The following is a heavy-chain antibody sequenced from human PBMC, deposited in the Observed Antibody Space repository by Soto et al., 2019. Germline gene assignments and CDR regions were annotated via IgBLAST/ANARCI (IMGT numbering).Heavy chain of an antibody. V-gene: IGHV6-1*01. J-gene: IGHJ6*02. Sequence: PSQTLSLTCAISGDSVSRNSGAWNWIRQSPSRGLEWLGRTYYRSKWYNEYAPSVKSRITINPDTAKNQFALQLKSVTPDDTGVYYCARGNWNDEGYSYGMDVWGQGITATVSS. CDR3: ARGNWNDEGYSYGMDV. D-gene: IGHD1-1*01. CDR2: TYYRSKWYN. CDR1: GDSVSRNSGA.